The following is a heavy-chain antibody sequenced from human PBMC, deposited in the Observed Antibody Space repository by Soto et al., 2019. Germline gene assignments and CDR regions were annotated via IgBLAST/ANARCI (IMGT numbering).Heavy chain of an antibody. CDR1: GFTFSSYS. Sequence: GGSLRLSCAASGFTFSSYSMNWVRQAPGKGLEWVSYISSSSSNLYYADSVKGRFTISRDNAKYSLYMQMDSLRAEDTAVYYCARGGGYEPSDYWGQGTLVTVSS. CDR3: ARGGGYEPSDY. CDR2: ISSSSSNL. D-gene: IGHD5-12*01. J-gene: IGHJ4*02. V-gene: IGHV3-48*04.